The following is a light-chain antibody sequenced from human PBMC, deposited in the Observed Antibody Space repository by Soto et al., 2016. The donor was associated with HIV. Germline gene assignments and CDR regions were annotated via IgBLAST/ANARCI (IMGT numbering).Light chain of an antibody. CDR1: QGISSW. V-gene: IGKV1-12*01. J-gene: IGKJ5*01. Sequence: DIQMTQSPSSVSASVGDRVTITCRANQGISSWLAWYQQKPGKAPKLMIYAASSLQSGVHQGSVAVDLGQISLSPSAVCNLKILLTYYCQQSYSTLITFGQGTRLEIK. CDR3: QQSYSTLIT. CDR2: AAS.